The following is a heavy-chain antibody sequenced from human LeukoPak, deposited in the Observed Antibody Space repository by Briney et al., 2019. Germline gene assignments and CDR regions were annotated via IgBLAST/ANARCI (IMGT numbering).Heavy chain of an antibody. J-gene: IGHJ6*02. D-gene: IGHD5-12*01. CDR2: ISSSSSYI. Sequence: GGSLRLSCEASEFTFRTYAMHWVRQAPGKGLEWVSSISSSSSYIYYADSVKGRFTISRDNAKNSLYLQMNSLRAEDTAVYYCARATILQYYYGMDVWGQGTTVTVSS. CDR1: EFTFRTYA. CDR3: ARATILQYYYGMDV. V-gene: IGHV3-21*01.